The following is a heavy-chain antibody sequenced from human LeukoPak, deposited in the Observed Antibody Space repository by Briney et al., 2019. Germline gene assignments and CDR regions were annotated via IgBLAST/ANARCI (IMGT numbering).Heavy chain of an antibody. J-gene: IGHJ3*02. CDR2: IYYSGST. CDR1: GGSISSYY. Sequence: SETLSLTCTVSGGSISSYYWSWIRQPAGKGLEWIGYIYYSGSTNYNPSLKSRVTISVDTSKNQFSLNLTSVTAADTAFYYCARYCSGGNCFSGDAFDIWGQGTMVTVSS. D-gene: IGHD2-15*01. V-gene: IGHV4-59*08. CDR3: ARYCSGGNCFSGDAFDI.